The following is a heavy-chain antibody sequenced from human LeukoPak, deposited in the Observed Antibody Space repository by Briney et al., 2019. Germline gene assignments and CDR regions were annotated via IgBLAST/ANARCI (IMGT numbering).Heavy chain of an antibody. CDR2: ISSSSSTI. Sequence: GGSLRLSCAASGFTFSSYSMNWVRQAPGKGLEWVSYISSSSSTIYYADSVKGRFTISRDNAKNSLYLQMNSLRPEDTAVYYCAKGVVAATNAAYYGMDVWGQGTTVTVSS. CDR3: AKGVVAATNAAYYGMDV. V-gene: IGHV3-48*04. D-gene: IGHD2-15*01. CDR1: GFTFSSYS. J-gene: IGHJ6*02.